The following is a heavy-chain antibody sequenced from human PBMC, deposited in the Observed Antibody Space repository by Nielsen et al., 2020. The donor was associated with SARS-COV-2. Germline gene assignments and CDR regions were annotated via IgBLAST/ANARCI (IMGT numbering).Heavy chain of an antibody. CDR2: ISWNSGSI. J-gene: IGHJ4*02. CDR1: GFTFDDYA. Sequence: GGSLRLSCAASGFTFDDYAMHWVRQAPGKGPEWVSGISWNSGSIGYADSVKGRFTISRDNAKNSLYLQMNSLRAEDTALYYCAKENCSGGSCYPRAFDYWGQGTLVTVSS. D-gene: IGHD2-15*01. CDR3: AKENCSGGSCYPRAFDY. V-gene: IGHV3-9*01.